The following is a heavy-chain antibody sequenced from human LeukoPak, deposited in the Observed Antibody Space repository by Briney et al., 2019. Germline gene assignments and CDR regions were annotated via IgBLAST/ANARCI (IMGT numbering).Heavy chain of an antibody. CDR3: ARIPPWGYYYMDV. CDR2: IYYSGST. CDR1: GGSISSYY. J-gene: IGHJ6*03. D-gene: IGHD2-21*01. V-gene: IGHV4-59*01. Sequence: SETLSLTCTVSGGSISSYYWSWIRQPPGKGLEWIGYIYYSGSTNYNPSLKSRVTISVDTSKNQFSLKLSSVTAADTAVYYRARIPPWGYYYMDVWGKGTTVTISS.